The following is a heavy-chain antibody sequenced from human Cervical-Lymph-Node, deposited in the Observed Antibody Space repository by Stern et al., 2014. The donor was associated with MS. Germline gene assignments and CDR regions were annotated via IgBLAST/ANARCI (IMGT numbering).Heavy chain of an antibody. CDR2: INPATGGT. V-gene: IGHV1-46*01. CDR3: ARQNMVRGVTELDF. Sequence: QVQLVQSGTEVKKSGASVRVSCKASGYTFSIYYIHWVRQAPGQGLEWLGLINPATGGTTYAQKFQDRVTMTNDSSTSTLYLEMSSLISEDTAVYFCARQNMVRGVTELDFWGQGTLVTVSS. CDR1: GYTFSIYY. D-gene: IGHD3-10*01. J-gene: IGHJ4*02.